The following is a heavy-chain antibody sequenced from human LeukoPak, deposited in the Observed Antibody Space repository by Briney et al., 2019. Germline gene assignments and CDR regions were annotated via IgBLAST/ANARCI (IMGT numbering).Heavy chain of an antibody. Sequence: GGALRLSCAASGFTFSSYEMNWVGQAPGKGREGVSYISSSGRTIYYADSVKGRFPISRDNANNSLYLQMNSLRAEDTAVYYCAREKPYYYDSSGPFDYWGQGTLVTVSS. CDR3: AREKPYYYDSSGPFDY. CDR2: ISSSGRTI. J-gene: IGHJ4*02. D-gene: IGHD3-22*01. CDR1: GFTFSSYE. V-gene: IGHV3-48*03.